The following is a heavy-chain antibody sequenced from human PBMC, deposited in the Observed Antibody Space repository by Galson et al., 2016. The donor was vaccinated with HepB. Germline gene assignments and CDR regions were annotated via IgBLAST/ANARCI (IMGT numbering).Heavy chain of an antibody. CDR1: GFTFSTYG. D-gene: IGHD2-2*01. J-gene: IGHJ4*02. V-gene: IGHV3-30*18. Sequence: SLRLSCAASGFTFSTYGMHWVRQAPGKGLEWVAAISFDGRKTYFADFVKGRFTISRDHSNNTLFLQMNNLRPDDTAVHFCAKAAGYCSSPTCLTTPMDYWGQGTLVTVSS. CDR2: ISFDGRKT. CDR3: AKAAGYCSSPTCLTTPMDY.